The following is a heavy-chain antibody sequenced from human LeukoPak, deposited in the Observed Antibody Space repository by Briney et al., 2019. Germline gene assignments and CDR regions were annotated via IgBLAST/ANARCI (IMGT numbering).Heavy chain of an antibody. CDR2: INPNSGVT. CDR3: ARESSSSWENWFDP. CDR1: GYIFTNYY. D-gene: IGHD6-13*01. Sequence: ASVKVSCKASGYIFTNYYMHWVRQAPGQGLEWMGWINPNSGVTNNAQNFQGRVTMTRDTSISTAYMELSRLRSDDTAVYYCARESSSSWENWFDPWGQGTLVTVSS. V-gene: IGHV1-2*02. J-gene: IGHJ5*02.